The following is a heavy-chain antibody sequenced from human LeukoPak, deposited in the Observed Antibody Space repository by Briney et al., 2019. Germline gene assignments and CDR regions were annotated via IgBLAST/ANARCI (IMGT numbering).Heavy chain of an antibody. V-gene: IGHV3-23*01. CDR1: GFTFSSYA. J-gene: IGHJ4*02. Sequence: GGSLRLSCAASGFTFSSYAMSWVRQAPGKVLEWVSDISGSGGSTYYADSVKGRFTISRANSKNTLYLQMNSLRVEDTAVYYCARDPGIAAAGTVGYFDSWGQGILVTVSS. CDR3: ARDPGIAAAGTVGYFDS. CDR2: ISGSGGST. D-gene: IGHD6-13*01.